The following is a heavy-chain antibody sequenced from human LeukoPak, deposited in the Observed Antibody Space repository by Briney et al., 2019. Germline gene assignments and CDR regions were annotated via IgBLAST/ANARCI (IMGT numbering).Heavy chain of an antibody. J-gene: IGHJ3*02. D-gene: IGHD3-3*01. V-gene: IGHV6-1*01. Sequence: SQTLSLTCDISGDILSRDTAAWRWIRQSPSRGLEWLGRTYYRFKWFNDYAPSVKIRITINADTVKNQVSLHLNSVTPEDTAVYYCAREVTVFGAVRGSRDAFNMWGQGTLVTVSS. CDR3: AREVTVFGAVRGSRDAFNM. CDR2: TYYRFKWFN. CDR1: GDILSRDTAA.